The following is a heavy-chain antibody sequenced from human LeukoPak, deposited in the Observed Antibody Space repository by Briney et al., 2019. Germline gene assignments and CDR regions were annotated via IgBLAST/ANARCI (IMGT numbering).Heavy chain of an antibody. J-gene: IGHJ6*03. CDR1: GYTFTGYY. V-gene: IGHV1-2*02. D-gene: IGHD5-18*01. CDR3: ARSGYSYGYDYYYMDV. Sequence: ASVKVSCKASGYTFTGYYMHWVRQAPGQGLEWMGWINPNSGGTNYAQKFQGRVTMTRDTSISTAYMELSRLRSDDTAVYSCARSGYSYGYDYYYMDVWGKGTTVTVSS. CDR2: INPNSGGT.